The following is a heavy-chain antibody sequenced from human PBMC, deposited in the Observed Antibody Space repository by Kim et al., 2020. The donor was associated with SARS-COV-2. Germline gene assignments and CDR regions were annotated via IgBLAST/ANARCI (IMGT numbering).Heavy chain of an antibody. D-gene: IGHD3-10*02. CDR3: ARGMFGDGFDV. Sequence: GGSLRLSCAASGFSSSTYWINWVRQPPGKGLEWVSRISTGVAVAHYADSVKGRFTVSRDSAENMVYLQMNNLSVEDTAVYYCARGMFGDGFDVWGRGTTVSV. CDR2: ISTGVAVA. CDR1: GFSSSTYW. V-gene: IGHV3-74*01. J-gene: IGHJ6*02.